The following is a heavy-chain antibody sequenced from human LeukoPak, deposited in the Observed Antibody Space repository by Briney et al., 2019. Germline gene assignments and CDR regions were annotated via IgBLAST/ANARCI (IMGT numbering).Heavy chain of an antibody. CDR1: GYTLTELS. D-gene: IGHD3-3*01. V-gene: IGHV1-24*01. CDR2: FDPEDGET. Sequence: ASVKVSCKVSGYTLTELSMHWVRQAPGKGLEWMGGFDPEDGETIYAQKFQGRVTMTEDTSTDTAYMELSSLRSEDTAVYYCATAQPESTIFGRTLGYYYYYYMDVWGKGTTVTVSS. CDR3: ATAQPESTIFGRTLGYYYYYYMDV. J-gene: IGHJ6*03.